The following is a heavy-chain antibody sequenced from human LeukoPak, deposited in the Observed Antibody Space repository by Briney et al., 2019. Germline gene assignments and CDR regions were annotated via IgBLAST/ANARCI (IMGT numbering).Heavy chain of an antibody. CDR1: GGSFSGYY. J-gene: IGHJ4*02. Sequence: SETLSLTCAVYGGSFSGYYWSWIRQTPGKGLEWIGEINHSGGTNYNPSLKSRVTISVDTSKNQFSLKLSSVTAADTAVYYCARSGRYPPALFDYWGQGTLVTVSS. V-gene: IGHV4-34*01. CDR2: INHSGGT. CDR3: ARSGRYPPALFDY. D-gene: IGHD1-1*01.